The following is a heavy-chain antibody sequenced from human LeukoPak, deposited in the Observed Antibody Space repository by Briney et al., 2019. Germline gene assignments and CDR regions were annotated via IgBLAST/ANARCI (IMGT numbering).Heavy chain of an antibody. CDR2: IRQDGSEK. Sequence: GGSLGLSCAASGFTLSSYWMSWVRQAPGKGLEWVANIRQDGSEKNYVDSVRGRFTITRDNAKNSLYLQMNSLRLEDMAVYYCARDGYASGSHDYWGQGTLVTVSS. D-gene: IGHD3-10*01. V-gene: IGHV3-7*01. CDR1: GFTLSSYW. J-gene: IGHJ4*02. CDR3: ARDGYASGSHDY.